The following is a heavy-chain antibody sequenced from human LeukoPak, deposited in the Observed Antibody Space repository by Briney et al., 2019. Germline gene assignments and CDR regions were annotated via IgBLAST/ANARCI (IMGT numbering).Heavy chain of an antibody. CDR2: INHSGST. CDR1: GGSFSGYY. Sequence: NSSETLSLTCAVYGGSFSGYYWSWIRQPPGKGLEWIGEINHSGSTNYNPSLKSRVTISVDTSKNQFSLKLSSVTAADTAVYYRARVRWYCSGGSCYKPSGYYFDYWGQGTLVTVSS. J-gene: IGHJ4*02. V-gene: IGHV4-34*01. CDR3: ARVRWYCSGGSCYKPSGYYFDY. D-gene: IGHD2-15*01.